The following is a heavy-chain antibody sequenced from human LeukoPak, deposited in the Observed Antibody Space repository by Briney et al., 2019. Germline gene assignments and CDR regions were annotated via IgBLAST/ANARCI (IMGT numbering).Heavy chain of an antibody. D-gene: IGHD1-26*01. J-gene: IGHJ3*02. CDR1: GGSISSGGYY. CDR3: ARVPPGSYDAFDI. V-gene: IGHV4-31*03. CDR2: IYDNGST. Sequence: SETLSLTCTVSGGSISSGGYYWSLIRQHPGKGLEWIGYIYDNGSTYYNPSLKSRVTISVDTSKNQFSLKLSSVTAADTAVYYCARVPPGSYDAFDIWGQGTMVTVSS.